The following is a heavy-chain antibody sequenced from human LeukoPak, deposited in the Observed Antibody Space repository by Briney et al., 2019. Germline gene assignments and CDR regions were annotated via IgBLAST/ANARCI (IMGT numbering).Heavy chain of an antibody. Sequence: LTCTVSGGSISSGDYYWSWIRQPPGKDLEWIGYIYYSGSTYYNPSLKSRVTISVDKSKNQFSLKLSSVTAADTAVYYCARGTPGGYFDYWGQGTLVTVSS. V-gene: IGHV4-30-4*08. CDR1: GGSISSGDYY. CDR3: ARGTPGGYFDY. CDR2: IYYSGST. J-gene: IGHJ4*02. D-gene: IGHD1-14*01.